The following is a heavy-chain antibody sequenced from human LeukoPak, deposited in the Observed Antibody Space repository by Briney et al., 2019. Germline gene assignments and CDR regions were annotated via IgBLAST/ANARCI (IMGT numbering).Heavy chain of an antibody. Sequence: KPSETLSLTCTVSGGSISSYYWSWIRQPAGKGLEWIGRIYTSGSTNYNPSLKSRVTMSVGTSKNQFSLKLSSVTAADTAVYYCARGLNYDSSGYYYYFDYWGQGTLVTVSS. CDR1: GGSISSYY. CDR3: ARGLNYDSSGYYYYFDY. D-gene: IGHD3-22*01. J-gene: IGHJ4*02. CDR2: IYTSGST. V-gene: IGHV4-4*07.